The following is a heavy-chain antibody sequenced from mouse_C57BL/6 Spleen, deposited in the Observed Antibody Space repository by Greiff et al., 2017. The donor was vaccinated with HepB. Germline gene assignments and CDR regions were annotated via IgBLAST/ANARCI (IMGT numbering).Heavy chain of an antibody. CDR2: INYDGSST. V-gene: IGHV5-16*01. CDR3: ARVNWDEDWYFDV. CDR1: GFTFSDYY. J-gene: IGHJ1*03. Sequence: LQQSEGGLVQPGRSMKLSCTASGFTFSDYYMAWVRQVPEKGLEWVANINYDGSSTYYLDSLKSRFIISRDNAKNILYLQMSSLKSEDTATYYCARVNWDEDWYFDVWGTGTTVTVSS. D-gene: IGHD4-1*01.